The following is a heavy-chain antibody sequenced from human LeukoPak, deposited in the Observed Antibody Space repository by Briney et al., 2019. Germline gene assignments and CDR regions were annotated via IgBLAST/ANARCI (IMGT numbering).Heavy chain of an antibody. CDR3: ARGWLAETTVVTPYNY. Sequence: ASVKVSCKASGGTFSNYAINWVRQAPGQGLEWMGGIIPIFGKANYAQKFQGRVTITADESTRTAYMELSSLRSEDTAVYYCARGWLAETTVVTPYNYWGRGTLVSVSS. CDR1: GGTFSNYA. J-gene: IGHJ4*02. V-gene: IGHV1-69*13. CDR2: IIPIFGKA. D-gene: IGHD4-23*01.